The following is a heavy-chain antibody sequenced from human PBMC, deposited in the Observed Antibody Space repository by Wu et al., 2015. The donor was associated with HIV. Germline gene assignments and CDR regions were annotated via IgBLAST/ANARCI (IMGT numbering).Heavy chain of an antibody. V-gene: IGHV1-2*02. CDR2: ISPNSGGT. J-gene: IGHJ4*02. CDR1: GYTFTGYY. CDR3: ARGGVTSGSGRDDEFDY. Sequence: QVQLVQSGAEVRKPGASVKVSCTASGYTFTGYYMHWVRQAPGRGPEWMGWISPNSGGTNYARKFQGRVTMTADMSISTAYMELRRLRSDDTAVYYCARGGVTSGSGRDDEFDYWGQGTLVTVSS. D-gene: IGHD3-10*01.